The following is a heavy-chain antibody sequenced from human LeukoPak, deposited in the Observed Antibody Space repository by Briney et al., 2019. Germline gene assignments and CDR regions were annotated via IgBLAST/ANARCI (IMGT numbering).Heavy chain of an antibody. V-gene: IGHV1-2*02. J-gene: IGHJ4*02. D-gene: IGHD2-2*01. CDR1: GYTFTCYY. Sequence: GASVKVSCKVSGYTFTCYYMHWVRQAPGQGLEWMGWINPNSGGTNFAQKFQGRVTMTRETSISTAYMELSSLTSDDTAVYYCAREPDCRSISCPFDYWGQGTLVTVSS. CDR2: INPNSGGT. CDR3: AREPDCRSISCPFDY.